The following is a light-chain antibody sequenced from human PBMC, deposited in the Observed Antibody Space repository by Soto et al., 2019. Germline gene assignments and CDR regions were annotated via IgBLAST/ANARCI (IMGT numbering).Light chain of an antibody. CDR2: NAS. J-gene: IGKJ2*01. CDR3: QHYDSSPFT. V-gene: IGKV1-5*03. Sequence: DIQMTQSPSTLSASVGDRVTITCRASQNIGTLLTWYQQKPGKAPKLMIYNASCLVWGVPSRFSGSGSGTEFTLTIINLQPDDFATYYCQHYDSSPFTFGPGTKLEIK. CDR1: QNIGTL.